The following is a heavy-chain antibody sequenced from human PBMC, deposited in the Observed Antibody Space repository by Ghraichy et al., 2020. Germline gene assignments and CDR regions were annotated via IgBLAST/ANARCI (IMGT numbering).Heavy chain of an antibody. D-gene: IGHD6-6*01. CDR1: GGSFSGYY. CDR2: INHSGST. J-gene: IGHJ4*02. CDR3: ARGSRIEVAAQENYFDY. Sequence: SETLSLTCAVYGGSFSGYYWSWIRQPPGKGLEWIGEINHSGSTNYNPSFKSRVTISVDTSKNQFSLKLSSVTAADTAVYYCARGSRIEVAAQENYFDYWGQGTLVTVSS. V-gene: IGHV4-34*01.